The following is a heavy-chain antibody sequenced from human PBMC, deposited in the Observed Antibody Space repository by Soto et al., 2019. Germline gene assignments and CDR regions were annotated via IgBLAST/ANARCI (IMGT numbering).Heavy chain of an antibody. CDR1: GDSVSSNSAA. V-gene: IGHV6-1*01. Sequence: SQTLSLTCGISGDSVSSNSAAWNWIRQSPSRGLEWLGRTYYRSKWYNDYAVSVKSRITINPDTSKNQFSLQLNSVTPEDTAMYYCAKYVYDTGWNVPLDPWGEGTLVTVSS. CDR3: AKYVYDTGWNVPLDP. J-gene: IGHJ5*02. D-gene: IGHD1-1*01. CDR2: TYYRSKWYN.